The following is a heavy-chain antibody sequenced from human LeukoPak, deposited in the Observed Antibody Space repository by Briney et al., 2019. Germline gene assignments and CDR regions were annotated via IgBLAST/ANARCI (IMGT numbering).Heavy chain of an antibody. Sequence: GGSLRLSCAAAGFTFSSYEMNWVRQAPGKGLEWVSYISSGGSTIYYADSVKGRFTISRDNAKNSLYLQMNSLRAEDTAVYYCARADWDTAMIDYWGQGTLVTVSS. D-gene: IGHD5-18*01. V-gene: IGHV3-48*03. CDR2: ISSGGSTI. CDR1: GFTFSSYE. J-gene: IGHJ4*02. CDR3: ARADWDTAMIDY.